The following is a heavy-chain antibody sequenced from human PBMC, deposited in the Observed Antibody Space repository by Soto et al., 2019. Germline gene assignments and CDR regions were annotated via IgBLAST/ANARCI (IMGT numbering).Heavy chain of an antibody. CDR3: AREGDPGYSFWSGPLGGGRFDP. Sequence: QVQLVQSGAEVKEPGSSVNVSCKTSGGTFGNTAVTWVRQAPGHGLEWIGGIVPMFGTANYAQKFRGRVTITANESTSTAYMELSSLRSDDTAVYYCAREGDPGYSFWSGPLGGGRFDPWGQGTLVTVSS. CDR2: IVPMFGTA. J-gene: IGHJ5*02. CDR1: GGTFGNTA. D-gene: IGHD3-3*01. V-gene: IGHV1-69*12.